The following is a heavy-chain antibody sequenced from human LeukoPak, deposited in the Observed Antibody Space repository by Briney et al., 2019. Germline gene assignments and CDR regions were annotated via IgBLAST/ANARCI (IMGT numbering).Heavy chain of an antibody. CDR3: AGGPTGYSSGWYPSPSAG. D-gene: IGHD6-19*01. CDR2: INPNSGGT. V-gene: IGHV1-2*02. J-gene: IGHJ4*02. CDR1: GYTFSSYG. Sequence: ASVKVSCKASGYTFSSYGISWVRQAPGQGLEWMGWINPNSGGTNYAQKFQGRVTMTRDTSISTAYMELSRLRSDDTAVYYCAGGPTGYSSGWYPSPSAGWGQGTLVTVSS.